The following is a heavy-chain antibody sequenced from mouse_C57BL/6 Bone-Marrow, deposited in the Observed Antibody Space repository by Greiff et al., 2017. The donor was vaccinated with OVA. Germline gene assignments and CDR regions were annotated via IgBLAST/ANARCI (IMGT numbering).Heavy chain of an antibody. CDR1: GYAFSSSW. CDR3: ARKAYAMDY. V-gene: IGHV1-82*01. J-gene: IGHJ4*01. Sequence: VPLPQNGPELVKPGASEKISCKASGYAFSSSWMNWVKQRPGKGLEWIGRIYPGDGDTNYNGKFKGKANLTADKYSRTAYMRLSCLTSVGSAVYFCARKAYAMDYWGQGTSVTVSS. CDR2: IYPGDGDT.